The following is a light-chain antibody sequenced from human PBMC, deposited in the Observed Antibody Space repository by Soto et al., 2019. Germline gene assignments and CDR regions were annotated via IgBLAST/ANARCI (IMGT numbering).Light chain of an antibody. CDR2: EVS. J-gene: IGLJ2*01. CDR1: SSDVGGYNY. Sequence: QSALTQPPSASGSPGQSVTISCTGTSSDVGGYNYVSWFQQHPGKPPKLMIYEVSKWPSGVPDRFSGSKSGNTAFLTVSGLQAEDEADYYCSSYAGSNNVVFGGGTKVTVL. V-gene: IGLV2-8*01. CDR3: SSYAGSNNVV.